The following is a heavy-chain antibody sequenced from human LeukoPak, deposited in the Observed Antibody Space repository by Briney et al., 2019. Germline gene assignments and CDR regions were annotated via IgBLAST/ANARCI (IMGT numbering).Heavy chain of an antibody. V-gene: IGHV1-2*02. CDR1: GYTFTGYY. D-gene: IGHD1-26*01. Sequence: ASVKVSCKASGYTFTGYYMHWVRQAPGQGLEWMGWINPNSGGTNYAQKFQGRDTMTRDTSISTAYMELSRLRSDDTAVYYCARDGLSGSYQGFMDVWGKGTTVTVSS. J-gene: IGHJ6*03. CDR3: ARDGLSGSYQGFMDV. CDR2: INPNSGGT.